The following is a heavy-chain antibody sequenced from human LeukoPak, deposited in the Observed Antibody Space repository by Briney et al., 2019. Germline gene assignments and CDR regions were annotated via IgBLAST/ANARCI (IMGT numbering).Heavy chain of an antibody. CDR3: ARVYCGGDCYSDY. CDR1: GFTFSSYS. D-gene: IGHD2-21*02. J-gene: IGHJ4*02. CDR2: ISSSSSTI. Sequence: GSLRLSCAASGFTFSSYSMNWVRQAPGKGLEWVSYISSSSSTIYYADSVKGRFTISRDNAKNSLYLQMNSLRAEDTAVYYCARVYCGGDCYSDYWGQGTLVTVSS. V-gene: IGHV3-48*04.